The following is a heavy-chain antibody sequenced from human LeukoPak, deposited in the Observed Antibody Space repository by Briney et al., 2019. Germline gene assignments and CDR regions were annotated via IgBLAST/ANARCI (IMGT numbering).Heavy chain of an antibody. CDR2: MSGSGGST. Sequence: GGSLRLSCAASGFTFSSYAMSWVRQAPGKGLEWVAGMSGSGGSTYHAESVKDRFTISRDNSKSTLYLQMNSLRDEDTAVYFCAKDQGDFVVVVAAYYYYGMDVWGKGTTVTVSS. CDR1: GFTFSSYA. V-gene: IGHV3-23*01. CDR3: AKDQGDFVVVVAAYYYYGMDV. J-gene: IGHJ6*04. D-gene: IGHD2-15*01.